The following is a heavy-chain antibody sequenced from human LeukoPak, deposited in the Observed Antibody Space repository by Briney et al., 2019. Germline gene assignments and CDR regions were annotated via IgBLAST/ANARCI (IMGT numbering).Heavy chain of an antibody. D-gene: IGHD1-1*01. CDR1: GYTFTGYY. J-gene: IGHJ6*02. Sequence: AASVKVSCKASGYTFTGYYMHWVRQAPGQGLEWMGWINPNSGGTVFAQKFQGRVAMTRDTSITTAYMELSRLRSYDTAVYHCARAQVQLQRPHYDYGMDVWGQGTTVTVSS. CDR2: INPNSGGT. V-gene: IGHV1-2*02. CDR3: ARAQVQLQRPHYDYGMDV.